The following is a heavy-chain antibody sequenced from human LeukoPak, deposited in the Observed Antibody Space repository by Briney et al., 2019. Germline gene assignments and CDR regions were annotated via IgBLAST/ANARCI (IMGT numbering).Heavy chain of an antibody. CDR3: ASRNSYGFRPFDY. V-gene: IGHV3-30*04. J-gene: IGHJ4*02. D-gene: IGHD5-18*01. Sequence: PGRSLRLSCAASGFTFSSYAMHWVRQAPGKGLEWVAVISYDGSNKYYADSVKGRFTISRDNSKNTLYLQMNSLRAEDTAVYYCASRNSYGFRPFDYWGQGTLVTVSS. CDR2: ISYDGSNK. CDR1: GFTFSSYA.